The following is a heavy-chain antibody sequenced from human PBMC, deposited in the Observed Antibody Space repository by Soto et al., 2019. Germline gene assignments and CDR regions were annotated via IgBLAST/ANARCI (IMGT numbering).Heavy chain of an antibody. D-gene: IGHD3-16*01. J-gene: IGHJ6*02. CDR1: GFTSSSYA. V-gene: IGHV3-30-3*01. CDR2: ISYDGSNK. CDR3: ARDRVVTTFPPPYYYYYGMDV. Sequence: GGSLRLSCAASGFTSSSYAMHWVRQAPGKGLEWVAVISYDGSNKYYADSVKGRFTISRDNSKNTLYLQMNSLRAEDTAVYYCARDRVVTTFPPPYYYYYGMDVWGQGTTVTVSS.